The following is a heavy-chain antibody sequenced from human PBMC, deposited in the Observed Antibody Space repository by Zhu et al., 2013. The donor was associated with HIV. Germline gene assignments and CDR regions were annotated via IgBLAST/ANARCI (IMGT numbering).Heavy chain of an antibody. CDR3: AREGGGYRSGWYGFDI. Sequence: QVQLEQSGAEVKKPGASVKVSCKAAGYTFSGYYIHWVRQAPGQGLEYMGWINCNDGSTKYAQKFQGRVTMTSDTSISTAYMDLNSLTSDDTAVYFCAREGGGYRSGWYGFDIYGQGTMVTVSS. D-gene: IGHD6-19*01. CDR1: GYTFSGYY. J-gene: IGHJ3*02. CDR2: INCNDGST. V-gene: IGHV1-2*02.